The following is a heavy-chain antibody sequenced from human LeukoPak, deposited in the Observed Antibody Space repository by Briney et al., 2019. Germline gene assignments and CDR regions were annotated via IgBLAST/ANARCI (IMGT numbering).Heavy chain of an antibody. CDR3: ASRSGSYYYYYYMDV. D-gene: IGHD3-10*01. V-gene: IGHV3-48*03. Sequence: GASLRLSCVASGFTFSSYEMNWVRQAPGKGLEWISYISSSGGTIYYADSVKGRFTISRDNAKNSLYLQMNSLRAEDTATYYCASRSGSYYYYYYMDVWGKGTTVTISS. J-gene: IGHJ6*03. CDR2: ISSSGGTI. CDR1: GFTFSSYE.